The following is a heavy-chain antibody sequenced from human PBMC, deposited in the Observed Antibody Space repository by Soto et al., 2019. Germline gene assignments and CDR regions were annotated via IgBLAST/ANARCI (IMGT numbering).Heavy chain of an antibody. V-gene: IGHV4-34*01. D-gene: IGHD6-19*01. CDR3: ARGARWLVPIYFQH. CDR1: GGSFSGYY. J-gene: IGHJ1*01. Sequence: PSETLSLTCAVYGGSFSGYYWSWVRQPPGKGLEWIGEINHSGSTNYNPSLKSRVTISVDTSKNQFSLKLSSVTAADTAVYYCARGARWLVPIYFQHWGQGTLVTVSS. CDR2: INHSGST.